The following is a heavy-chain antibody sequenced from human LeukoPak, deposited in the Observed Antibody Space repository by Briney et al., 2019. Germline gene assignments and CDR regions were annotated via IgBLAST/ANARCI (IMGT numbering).Heavy chain of an antibody. CDR2: IKQDGSEK. CDR1: GFTFSSYW. V-gene: IGHV3-7*01. D-gene: IGHD6-19*01. Sequence: HPGGSLRLSCAASGFTFSSYWMSWVRQAPGKGPEWVANIKQDGSEKYYVDSVKGRFTISRDNAKNSLYLQMNSLRAEDTAVYHCARDPERPQWLLYYYGMDVWGQGTTVTVSS. J-gene: IGHJ6*02. CDR3: ARDPERPQWLLYYYGMDV.